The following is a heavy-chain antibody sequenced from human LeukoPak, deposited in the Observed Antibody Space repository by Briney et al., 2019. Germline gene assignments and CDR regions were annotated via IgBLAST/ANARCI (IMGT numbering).Heavy chain of an antibody. D-gene: IGHD6-13*01. V-gene: IGHV4-59*08. CDR3: ARRDGSSWYYAFDV. J-gene: IGHJ3*01. CDR2: IYYSGST. Sequence: PSETLSLTCTVSGGSISSYYWSWIRQPPGKGLEWIGYIYYSGSTNYNPSLKSRVTISVDTSKNQFSLKLSSVTAAGTAVYYCARRDGSSWYYAFDVWGQGTMVTVSS. CDR1: GGSISSYY.